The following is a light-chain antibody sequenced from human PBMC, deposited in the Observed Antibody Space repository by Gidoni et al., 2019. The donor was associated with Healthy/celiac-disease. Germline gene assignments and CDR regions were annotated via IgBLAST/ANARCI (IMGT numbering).Light chain of an antibody. CDR1: SSNIGSNY. V-gene: IGLV1-47*01. Sequence: QSVLTQPPSASGTPGQGVTISCSGSSSNIGSNYVYWYQQLPGTAPNLLIYRNNQRPSGGPDRFSGSKSGTSASLAISGLRSEDEADYYCAAWDDSLSGWVFGGGTKLTVL. CDR3: AAWDDSLSGWV. J-gene: IGLJ3*02. CDR2: RNN.